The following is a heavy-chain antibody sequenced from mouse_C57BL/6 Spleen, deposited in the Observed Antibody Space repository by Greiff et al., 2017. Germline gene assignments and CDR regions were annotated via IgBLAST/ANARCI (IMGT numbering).Heavy chain of an antibody. D-gene: IGHD3-1*01. CDR2: FYPGSGSI. V-gene: IGHV1-62-2*01. CDR3: ARHEEGTAQATSWFAY. CDR1: GYTFTEYT. Sequence: VQLQQSGAELVKPGASVKLSCKASGYTFTEYTIHWVKQRSGQGLEWIGWFYPGSGSIKYNAKLKDKATLTADKSSSTFYMELSRLTSEDSAVYFCARHEEGTAQATSWFAYWGQGTLVTVSA. J-gene: IGHJ3*01.